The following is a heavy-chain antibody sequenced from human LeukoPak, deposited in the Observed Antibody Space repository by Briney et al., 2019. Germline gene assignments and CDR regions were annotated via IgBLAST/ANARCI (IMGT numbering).Heavy chain of an antibody. CDR2: IIPILGIA. J-gene: IGHJ1*01. D-gene: IGHD1-26*01. V-gene: IGHV1-69*04. Sequence: SVKVSCKASGGTFSSYAISWVRQAPGQGLEWMGRIIPILGIANYAQKFQGRVTMTRDTSTSTVYMELSSLRSEDTAVYYCARGTQWELPRAEYFQHWGQGTLVTVSS. CDR1: GGTFSSYA. CDR3: ARGTQWELPRAEYFQH.